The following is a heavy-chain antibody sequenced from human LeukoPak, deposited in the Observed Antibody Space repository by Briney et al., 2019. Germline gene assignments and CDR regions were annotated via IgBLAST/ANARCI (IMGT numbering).Heavy chain of an antibody. Sequence: SETLSLTCTVSGGSISSGGYYWSWIRQHPGKGLEWIGYIYYSGSTYYNPSLKSRVTISVDTSKNQFSLKLSSVTAADTAVYYCARDHKYYPTYMDVWGKGTTVTVSS. V-gene: IGHV4-31*03. D-gene: IGHD3-10*01. CDR3: ARDHKYYPTYMDV. CDR1: GGSISSGGYY. J-gene: IGHJ6*03. CDR2: IYYSGST.